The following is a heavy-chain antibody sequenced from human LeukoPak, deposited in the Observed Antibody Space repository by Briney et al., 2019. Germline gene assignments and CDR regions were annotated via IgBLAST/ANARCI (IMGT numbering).Heavy chain of an antibody. CDR3: AREDYDFWSGSSGHYMGV. V-gene: IGHV1-2*02. CDR2: INPNSGGT. D-gene: IGHD3-3*01. CDR1: VYTFTGYY. J-gene: IGHJ6*03. Sequence: ASVTVSCKASVYTFTGYYMHWVRQAPGQGLEWMGWINPNSGGTNYAQKFQGRVTMTRDTSISTAYMELSRLRSDDTAVYYCAREDYDFWSGSSGHYMGVWGKGTTVTVSS.